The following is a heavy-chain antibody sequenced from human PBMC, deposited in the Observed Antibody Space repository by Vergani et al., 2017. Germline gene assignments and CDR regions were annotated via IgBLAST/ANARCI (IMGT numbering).Heavy chain of an antibody. D-gene: IGHD2-15*01. CDR2: INHSGST. Sequence: QLQLQESGPGLLKPSETLSLTCAVYGGSFSGYYWSWIRQPPGKGLEWIGEINHSGSTNYNPSLKSRVTISVDTSKNQFSLKLSSVTAADTAVYYCARKKGGLHFDLWGRGTLVTVSS. CDR3: ARKKGGLHFDL. J-gene: IGHJ2*01. V-gene: IGHV4-34*01. CDR1: GGSFSGYY.